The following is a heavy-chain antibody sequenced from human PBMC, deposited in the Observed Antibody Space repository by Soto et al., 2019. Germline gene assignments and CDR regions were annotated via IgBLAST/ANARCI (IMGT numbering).Heavy chain of an antibody. CDR3: AIPSTVNFPFLFDY. V-gene: IGHV4-31*03. CDR1: GGSISSGGYY. CDR2: IYYSGST. Sequence: PSETLSLTCTVSGGSISSGGYYWSWIRQHPGKGLEWIGYIYYSGSTYYNPSLKSRVTISVDTSKNQFSLKLSSVTAADTAVYYCAIPSTVNFPFLFDYWGQGTLVTVSS. J-gene: IGHJ4*02. D-gene: IGHD4-4*01.